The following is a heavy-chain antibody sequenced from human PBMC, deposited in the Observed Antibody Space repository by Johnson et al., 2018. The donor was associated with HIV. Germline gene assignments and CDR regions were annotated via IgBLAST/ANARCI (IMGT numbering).Heavy chain of an antibody. CDR2: ISSSGDII. CDR1: GFTFSSYA. J-gene: IGHJ3*02. Sequence: VQLVESGGGLVQPGRSLRLSCAASGFTFSSYAMHWVRQAPGKGLEWLSFISSSGDIIRYADSVKGRFTISRDNAKNSLILQMNSLRDEDTAVYYCARRTVTALFDIWGQGTLVTVSS. D-gene: IGHD4-17*01. CDR3: ARRTVTALFDI. V-gene: IGHV3-48*02.